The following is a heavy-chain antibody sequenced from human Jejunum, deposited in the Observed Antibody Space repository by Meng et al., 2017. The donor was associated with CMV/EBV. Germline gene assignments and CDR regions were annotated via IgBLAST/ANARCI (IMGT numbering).Heavy chain of an antibody. CDR3: AKGQSTDLGYYYDIDV. D-gene: IGHD5/OR15-5a*01. CDR2: IYSGGST. Sequence: QVQVKESGPGLVTPSETVSLMCTVSGDSTSNYYWNWIRQPAGKALEWVGRIYSGGSTNYNPSLKGRVTMSVDTSKNQISLRLTSVTAADTAMYFCAKGQSTDLGYYYDIDVWGHGTLVTVSS. CDR1: GDSTSNYY. J-gene: IGHJ6*02. V-gene: IGHV4-4*07.